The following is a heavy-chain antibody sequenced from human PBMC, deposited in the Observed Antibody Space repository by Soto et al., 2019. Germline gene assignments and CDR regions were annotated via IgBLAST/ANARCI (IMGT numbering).Heavy chain of an antibody. D-gene: IGHD2-15*01. CDR3: AKDNTHCSGGSCFGCDY. V-gene: IGHV3-30*18. CDR1: GFTFSSYG. J-gene: IGHJ4*02. Sequence: QVQLVESGGGVVQPGRSLRLSCAASGFTFSSYGMHWVRQAPGKGLEWVAVISYDGSNKYYADSVKGRFTISRDNSKNTLYLQMNSLRDKDTAVYYCAKDNTHCSGGSCFGCDYWGQGTLATVSS. CDR2: ISYDGSNK.